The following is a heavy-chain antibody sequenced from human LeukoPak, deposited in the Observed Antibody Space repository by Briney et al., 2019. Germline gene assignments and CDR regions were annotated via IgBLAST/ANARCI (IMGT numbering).Heavy chain of an antibody. D-gene: IGHD6-6*01. CDR1: GYSFTTYW. CDR2: IYPGDSDT. V-gene: IGHV5-51*01. CDR3: ARLPGSSSEGGYYFDY. J-gene: IGHJ4*02. Sequence: GESLKISCKASGYSFTTYWIGWVRQMPGKGLEWMGIIYPGDSDTRYSPSFQGQVTISADKSISTAYLQWSSLKASGTAMYYCARLPGSSSEGGYYFDYWGQGTLVTVSS.